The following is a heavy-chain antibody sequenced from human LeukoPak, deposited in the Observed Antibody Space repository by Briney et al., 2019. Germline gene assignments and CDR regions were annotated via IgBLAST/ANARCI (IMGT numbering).Heavy chain of an antibody. CDR2: ISTDGYTT. CDR3: VVGGSPGY. V-gene: IGHV3-74*01. CDR1: GFTFSSFW. J-gene: IGHJ4*02. D-gene: IGHD2-15*01. Sequence: GGSLRLSCAASGFTFSSFWMHWVRQAPRKGLVWVSRISTDGYTTDYADFVQGRFTASRDNTKNTWSLEMNSLRAEDTAVYYCVVGGSPGYWGQGTLVTVSS.